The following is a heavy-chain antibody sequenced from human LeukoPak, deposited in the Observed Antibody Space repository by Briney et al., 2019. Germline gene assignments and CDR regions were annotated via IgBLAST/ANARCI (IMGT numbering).Heavy chain of an antibody. J-gene: IGHJ4*02. CDR3: ASLASPAYCTNGVCYTADY. D-gene: IGHD2-8*01. Sequence: SGTLSLTCAVYGGSFSGYYWSWIRQPPGKGLEWIGEINHSGSTNYNPSLKSRVTISVDTSKNQFSLKLSSVTAADTAVYYCASLASPAYCTNGVCYTADYWGQGTLVTVSS. CDR1: GGSFSGYY. CDR2: INHSGST. V-gene: IGHV4-34*01.